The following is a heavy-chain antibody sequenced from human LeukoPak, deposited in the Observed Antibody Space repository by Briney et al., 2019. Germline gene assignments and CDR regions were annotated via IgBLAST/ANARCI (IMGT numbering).Heavy chain of an antibody. V-gene: IGHV3-74*01. CDR2: INSDGSST. Sequence: GGSLRLSCAASGFTFSAYWMHWVRQSPGKGLVWVSRINSDGSSTDYADSVKGRFTISRDNSKNTLYLQMNSLRAEDTAVYYCAKDESVRYNWNYELDYWGQGTLDTVSS. CDR1: GFTFSAYW. CDR3: AKDESVRYNWNYELDY. D-gene: IGHD1-7*01. J-gene: IGHJ4*02.